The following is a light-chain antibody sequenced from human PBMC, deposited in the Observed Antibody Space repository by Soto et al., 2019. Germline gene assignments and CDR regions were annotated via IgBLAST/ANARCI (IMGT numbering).Light chain of an antibody. CDR2: GAS. CDR3: QQYGNSPIT. Sequence: EIVLTQSPGTLSLSLGERATLSCRSSQSISSTSLAWYQQKPGQAPRLIIYGASSRATGIPDRFSGSESGTDCTLTISRLEPEDVVVYYCQQYGNSPITFGQGTRLEIK. J-gene: IGKJ5*01. CDR1: QSISSTS. V-gene: IGKV3-20*01.